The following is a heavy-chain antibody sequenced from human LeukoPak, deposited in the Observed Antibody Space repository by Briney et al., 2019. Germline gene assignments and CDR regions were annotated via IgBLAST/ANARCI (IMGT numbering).Heavy chain of an antibody. CDR2: IYYSGST. V-gene: IGHV4-39*01. CDR1: GGSISSSSYY. J-gene: IGHJ4*02. D-gene: IGHD6-19*01. CDR3: ARHRLDSSGWPFDY. Sequence: SETLSLTCTVSGGSISSSSYYWGWIRQPPGKGLEWIGSIYYSGSTYYNPSLKSRVTISVDMSKNQFSLKLSSVTAADTAVYYCARHRLDSSGWPFDYWGQGTLVTVSS.